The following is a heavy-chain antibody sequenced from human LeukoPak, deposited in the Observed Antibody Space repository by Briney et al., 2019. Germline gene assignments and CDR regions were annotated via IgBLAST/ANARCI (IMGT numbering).Heavy chain of an antibody. CDR2: IYYSGST. D-gene: IGHD1-7*01. Sequence: PSETLSLTCTVSGGSISSYYWSWLRQPPGKGLEWIGYIYYSGSTNYNPSLKSRVTISVDTSKNQFSLKLSSVTAADTAVYYCARDRSWPKLNDAFDIWGQGTMVTVSS. J-gene: IGHJ3*02. CDR3: ARDRSWPKLNDAFDI. V-gene: IGHV4-59*12. CDR1: GGSISSYY.